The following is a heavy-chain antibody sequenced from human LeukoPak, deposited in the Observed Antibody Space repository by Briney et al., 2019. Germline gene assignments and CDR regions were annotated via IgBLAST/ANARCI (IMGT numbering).Heavy chain of an antibody. CDR3: ARGERVRYYYDSSGYWNYYYMDV. D-gene: IGHD3-22*01. CDR1: GYTFTSYD. J-gene: IGHJ6*03. V-gene: IGHV1-8*01. CDR2: MNPNSGNT. Sequence: ASVKVSCKASGYTFTSYDINWVRQATGQGLEWMGWMNPNSGNTGYAQKFQGGVTMTRNTSISTAYMELSSLRSEDTAVYYCARGERVRYYYDSSGYWNYYYMDVWGKGTTVTISS.